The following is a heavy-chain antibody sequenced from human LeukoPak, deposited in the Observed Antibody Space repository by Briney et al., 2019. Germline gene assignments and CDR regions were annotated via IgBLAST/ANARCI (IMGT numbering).Heavy chain of an antibody. D-gene: IGHD6-6*01. CDR1: GFTFSSYG. CDR2: IRYDGSNK. CDR3: AKDGLEYSSPNDAFDI. J-gene: IGHJ3*02. Sequence: GGSLRLSCAASGFTFSSYGMHWVRQAPGKGLEWVAFIRYDGSNKYYADSVKGRFTISRDNSKNTLYLQMNSLRAEDTAVYYCAKDGLEYSSPNDAFDIWGQGTMVTVSS. V-gene: IGHV3-30*02.